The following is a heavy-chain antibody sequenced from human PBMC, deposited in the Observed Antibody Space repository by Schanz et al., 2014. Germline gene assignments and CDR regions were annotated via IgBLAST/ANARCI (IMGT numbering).Heavy chain of an antibody. CDR2: IKSKTDGGTA. Sequence: EVELVESGGGLVKPGGSLRLSCAASGFTFSSAWMSWVRQAPGKGLEWVGRIKSKTDGGTADYAAPVKGRFTISSDDSKTPLYLHMNSLKTEDTAVYYCTTDQSPGRWLTSYFDDWGQGTLVTVSS. D-gene: IGHD5-12*01. J-gene: IGHJ4*02. V-gene: IGHV3-15*01. CDR1: GFTFSSAW. CDR3: TTDQSPGRWLTSYFDD.